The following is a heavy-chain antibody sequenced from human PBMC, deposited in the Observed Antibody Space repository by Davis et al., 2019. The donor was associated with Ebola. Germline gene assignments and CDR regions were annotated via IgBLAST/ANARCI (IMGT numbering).Heavy chain of an antibody. CDR2: VDIDGSRT. Sequence: HTGGSLRLSCAASGFTFSSYWMHWVRQAPGKGLVWVSRVDIDGSRTSYADSVKGRFTISRDNAKNTLYLQMDSLRAEDTAVYYCARAPTSLTVIDYWGQGTLVIVSS. V-gene: IGHV3-74*01. J-gene: IGHJ4*02. D-gene: IGHD1-20*01. CDR3: ARAPTSLTVIDY. CDR1: GFTFSSYW.